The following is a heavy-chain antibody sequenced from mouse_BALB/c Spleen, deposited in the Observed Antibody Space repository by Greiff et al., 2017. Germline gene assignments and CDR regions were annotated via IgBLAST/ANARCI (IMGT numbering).Heavy chain of an antibody. CDR1: GISLTSYG. D-gene: IGHD2-4*01. CDR2: IWDGGST. V-gene: IGHV2-9*02. CDR3: ARKGDYDGDSMDY. Sequence: VKLVESGPGLVAPSQSLSITCTVSGISLTSYGVNWVRKPPGKGLEWLGVIWDGGSTNYKSALMSRLSISKDNSKSQVFLNMNSLQTDDTAMYYCARKGDYDGDSMDYWGKGTSVTVSS. J-gene: IGHJ4*01.